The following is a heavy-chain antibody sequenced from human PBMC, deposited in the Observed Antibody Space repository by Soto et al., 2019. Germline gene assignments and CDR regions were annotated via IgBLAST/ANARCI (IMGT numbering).Heavy chain of an antibody. CDR3: ARGYDGSGYIAFDI. CDR2: IDYIGRN. Sequence: LSLTCTVSGASFTNFYWSWIRQSPGKGLQYLGYIDYIGRNNSNPSLKSRVTASVDPSKNQFSLRLTAVTAADTAVYYCARGYDGSGYIAFDIWGRGTLVTVSS. J-gene: IGHJ3*02. CDR1: GASFTNFY. D-gene: IGHD3-22*01. V-gene: IGHV4-59*13.